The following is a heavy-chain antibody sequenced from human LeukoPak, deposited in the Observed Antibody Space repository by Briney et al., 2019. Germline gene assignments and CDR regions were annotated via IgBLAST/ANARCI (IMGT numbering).Heavy chain of an antibody. CDR2: ISYDGSNK. CDR1: GFTFSSYG. V-gene: IGHV3-30*18. J-gene: IGHJ6*02. Sequence: GGSLRLSCAASGFTFSSYGMPWVRQAPGKGLEWVAVISYDGSNKYYADSVKGRFTISRDNSKNTLYLQMNSLRAEDTAVYYCAKDRGSPITYYYYGMDVWGQGTTVTVSS. D-gene: IGHD5-12*01. CDR3: AKDRGSPITYYYYGMDV.